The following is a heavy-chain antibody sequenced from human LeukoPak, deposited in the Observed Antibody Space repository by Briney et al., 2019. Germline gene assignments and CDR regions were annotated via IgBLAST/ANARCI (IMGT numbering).Heavy chain of an antibody. D-gene: IGHD6-19*01. J-gene: IGHJ3*02. CDR3: ANTIAVAGIDAFDI. CDR2: IYTSGST. CDR1: GGSISSGSYY. Sequence: SETLSLTCTVSGGSISSGSYYWSWIRQPAGKGLEWIGRIYTSGSTNYNPSLKSRVTISVDTSKNQFSLKLSSVTAADTAVYYCANTIAVAGIDAFDIWGQGTMVTVSS. V-gene: IGHV4-61*02.